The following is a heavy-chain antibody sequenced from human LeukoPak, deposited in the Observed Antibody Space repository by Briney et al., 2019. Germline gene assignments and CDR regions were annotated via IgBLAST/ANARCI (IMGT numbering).Heavy chain of an antibody. J-gene: IGHJ4*02. CDR2: IYAGESA. CDR3: AREGYSYGYYFDY. Sequence: SETLSLTCTVSGDSISNYFWSWIRQPAGKGLEWIGRIYAGESAKYNPSLETRVTVSVDTSTNQLSLKLSSVTAADTAVYYCAREGYSYGYYFDYWGQGTLVTVYS. V-gene: IGHV4-4*07. CDR1: GDSISNYF. D-gene: IGHD5-18*01.